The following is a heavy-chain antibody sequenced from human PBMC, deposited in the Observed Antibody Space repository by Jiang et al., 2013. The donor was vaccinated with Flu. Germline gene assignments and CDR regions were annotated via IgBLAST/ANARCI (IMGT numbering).Heavy chain of an antibody. CDR1: GGSIITYY. V-gene: IGHV4-59*01. Sequence: ETLSLTCSVSGGSIITYYWSWIRQPPGKGLEWIGYVSDRGSTRYNPSLKSRVTISIDTSKNQFSLKLSSVTAADTAVYYCARGLGADWEFDYWGQGTLVTVSS. J-gene: IGHJ4*02. CDR2: VSDRGST. D-gene: IGHD1-26*01. CDR3: ARGLGADWEFDY.